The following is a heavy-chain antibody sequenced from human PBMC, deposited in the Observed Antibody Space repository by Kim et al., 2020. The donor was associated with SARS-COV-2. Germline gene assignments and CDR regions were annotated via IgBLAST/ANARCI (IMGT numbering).Heavy chain of an antibody. CDR2: IYYSGST. D-gene: IGHD3-16*01. V-gene: IGHV4-31*03. CDR3: ARDQNVGVDV. Sequence: SETLSLTCTVSGGSISSGGYYWSWIRQHPGKGLEWIGYIYYSGSTYYNPSLKSRVTISVDTSKNQFSLKLSSVTAADTAVYYCARDQNVGVDVWGQGTTVTVSS. J-gene: IGHJ6*02. CDR1: GGSISSGGYY.